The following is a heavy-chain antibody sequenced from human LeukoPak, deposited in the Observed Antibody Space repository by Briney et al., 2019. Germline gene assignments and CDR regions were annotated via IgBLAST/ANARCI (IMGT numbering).Heavy chain of an antibody. CDR3: ARIYGSYYYYYMDV. CDR2: INHSGST. D-gene: IGHD3-16*01. CDR1: GGSFSTYY. J-gene: IGHJ6*03. V-gene: IGHV4-34*01. Sequence: SETLSLTCAVYGGSFSTYYWTWIRQPPGKGLEWIGEINHSGSTNYNPSLKSRVSISVDTSKNQFSLKLSSVTAADTAVYYCARIYGSYYYYYMDVWGKGTTVTISS.